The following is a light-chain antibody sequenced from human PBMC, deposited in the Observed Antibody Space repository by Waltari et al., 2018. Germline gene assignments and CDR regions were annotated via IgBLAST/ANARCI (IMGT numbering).Light chain of an antibody. CDR1: QSVLYSSNNKNY. V-gene: IGKV4-1*01. J-gene: IGKJ5*01. Sequence: DIVMTQSPDSLAVSLGERATINCKSSQSVLYSSNNKNYLAWFQQKPGQPPKLLISWASTRESGVPDRFEASGSGTDCTRTISSLQAEDVAVDYCQQYYSSPLTFGQGTRLEIK. CDR2: WAS. CDR3: QQYYSSPLT.